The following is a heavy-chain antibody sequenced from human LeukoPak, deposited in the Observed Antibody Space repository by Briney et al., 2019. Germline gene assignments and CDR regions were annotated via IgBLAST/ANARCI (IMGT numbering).Heavy chain of an antibody. V-gene: IGHV4-31*03. Sequence: TVSLTCTVSGGSISSGGYYWSWIRQHPGKGLEWIGYIYYSGSTYYNPSLKSRVTMSVDTSKNQFSLKLSSVTAVDTAVYYCARRNGFAFDISGAGTMVSVSS. CDR1: GGSISSGGYY. J-gene: IGHJ3*02. CDR2: IYYSGST. D-gene: IGHD2-8*01. CDR3: ARRNGFAFDI.